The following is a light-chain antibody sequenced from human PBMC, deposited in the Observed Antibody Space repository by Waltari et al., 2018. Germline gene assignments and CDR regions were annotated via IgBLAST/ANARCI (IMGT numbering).Light chain of an antibody. J-gene: IGLJ3*02. CDR1: SSDVGHYNY. CDR3: SAYAGSNNLL. Sequence: QSALTQPPSASGSPGQSVTISCTGTSSDVGHYNYVSWYQQRPGSAPTLIVYEVQKRPSGVPDRFAGSKSGSTASLTVSRLQGEDEAEYFCSAYAGSNNLLFGGGTKLTVL. CDR2: EVQ. V-gene: IGLV2-8*01.